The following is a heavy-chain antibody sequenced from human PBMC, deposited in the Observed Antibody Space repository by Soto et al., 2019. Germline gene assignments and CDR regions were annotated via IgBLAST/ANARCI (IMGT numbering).Heavy chain of an antibody. CDR1: GFTFSSYE. CDR3: ARDQTLYYYGMDV. J-gene: IGHJ6*02. Sequence: PGGSLRLSCAASGFTFSSYEMNWVRQAPGKGLEWVSYISSSGSTIYYADSVKGRSTISRDNAKNSLYLQMNSLRAEDTAVYYCARDQTLYYYGMDVWGQGTTVTVSS. V-gene: IGHV3-48*03. CDR2: ISSSGSTI.